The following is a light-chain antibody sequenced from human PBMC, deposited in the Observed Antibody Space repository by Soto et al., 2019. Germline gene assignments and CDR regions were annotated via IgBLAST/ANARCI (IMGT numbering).Light chain of an antibody. CDR1: QSVSNTY. V-gene: IGKV3-20*01. CDR3: QLYDSSSWT. CDR2: GAS. Sequence: EIVLTQSPDTLSLSPGYTSTLSCRASQSVSNTYLAWYQQKPGQAPRLLIYGASSRATGFPDRFSGSGSGTDFTLTISRLETEDFAVYYCQLYDSSSWTFGQGTTVDIK. J-gene: IGKJ1*01.